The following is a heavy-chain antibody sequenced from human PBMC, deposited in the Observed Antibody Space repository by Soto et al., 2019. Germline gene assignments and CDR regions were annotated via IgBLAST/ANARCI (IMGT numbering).Heavy chain of an antibody. V-gene: IGHV4-4*02. CDR1: SGSISSSNW. D-gene: IGHD2-15*01. Sequence: PSETLSLTCAVSSGSISSSNWWSWVRQPPGKGLEWIGEIYHSGSTNYNPSLKSRVTISVDKSKNQFSLKLSSVTAADTAVYYCARKPRDPYCSGGSCYFDXXGQGTLVTVSS. CDR3: ARKPRDPYCSGGSCYFDX. J-gene: IGHJ4*02. CDR2: IYHSGST.